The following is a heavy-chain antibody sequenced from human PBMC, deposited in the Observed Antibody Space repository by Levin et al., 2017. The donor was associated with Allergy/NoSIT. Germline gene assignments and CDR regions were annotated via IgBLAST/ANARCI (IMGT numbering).Heavy chain of an antibody. CDR1: GFTFSSYA. Sequence: GGSLRLSCAASGFTFSSYAMHWVRQAPGKGLEWVAVISYDGSNKYYADSVKGRFTISRDNSKNTLYLQMNSLRAEDTAVYYCARGWKSYIVGRLWGMDVWGQGTTVTVSS. CDR3: ARGWKSYIVGRLWGMDV. CDR2: ISYDGSNK. V-gene: IGHV3-30*04. J-gene: IGHJ6*02. D-gene: IGHD3/OR15-3a*01.